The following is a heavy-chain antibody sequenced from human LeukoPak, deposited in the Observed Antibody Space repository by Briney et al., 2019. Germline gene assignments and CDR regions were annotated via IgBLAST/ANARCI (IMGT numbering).Heavy chain of an antibody. CDR3: ARLQIAGRFDY. CDR2: IYYSGST. Sequence: SETLSLTCTVSGGSISSGGYYWSWIRQHPGKGLEWIGSIYYSGSTYYNPSLKSRVTISVDTSKNQFSLKLSSVTAADTAVYYCARLQIAGRFDYWGQGTLVTVSS. V-gene: IGHV4-39*07. J-gene: IGHJ4*02. D-gene: IGHD6-13*01. CDR1: GGSISSGGYY.